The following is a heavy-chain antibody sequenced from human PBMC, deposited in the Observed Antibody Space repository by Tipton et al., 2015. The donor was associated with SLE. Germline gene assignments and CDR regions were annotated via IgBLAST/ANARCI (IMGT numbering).Heavy chain of an antibody. D-gene: IGHD6-19*01. Sequence: TLSLTCTVSGGSISSGDHHWSWIRQPAGKGLEWIGRIHHSGNTNYNPSLRSRVSLSLDTSKNQFSLELSSVTAADTAVYYCAREGYSGGWDGDFDNWRQGTLVTVSS. CDR3: AREGYSGGWDGDFDN. CDR1: GGSISSGDHH. J-gene: IGHJ4*02. CDR2: IHHSGNT. V-gene: IGHV4-61*02.